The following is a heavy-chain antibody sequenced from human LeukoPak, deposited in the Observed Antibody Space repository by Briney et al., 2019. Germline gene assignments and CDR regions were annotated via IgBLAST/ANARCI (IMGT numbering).Heavy chain of an antibody. Sequence: ASVTLSCTASGYTFTDYYMHWVRQAPGKGLEWMGWINPNSGGTNYAQTFQGWVTITRDTSISTAYMQLRSLRFDDTAVYYCSREIPSNWYYLDSWGQGTLITVSS. CDR3: SREIPSNWYYLDS. J-gene: IGHJ4*02. D-gene: IGHD4-11*01. CDR1: GYTFTDYY. CDR2: INPNSGGT. V-gene: IGHV1-2*04.